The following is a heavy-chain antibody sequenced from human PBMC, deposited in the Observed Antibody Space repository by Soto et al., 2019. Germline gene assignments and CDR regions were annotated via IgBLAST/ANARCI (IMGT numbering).Heavy chain of an antibody. CDR1: GFTFSSYE. J-gene: IGHJ4*02. D-gene: IGHD5-18*01. CDR2: ISSSGSTI. V-gene: IGHV3-48*03. CDR3: AREIVDTGFDY. Sequence: PGGSLRLSCAASGFTFSSYEMNWVRQAPGKGLEWVSYISSSGSTIYYADSVKGRFTISRDNAKNSLYLQMNSLRAEDTAVYYCAREIVDTGFDYWGQGTLVTVSS.